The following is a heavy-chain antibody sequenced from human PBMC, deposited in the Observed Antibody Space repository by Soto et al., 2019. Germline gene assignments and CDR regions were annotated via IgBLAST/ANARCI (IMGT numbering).Heavy chain of an antibody. V-gene: IGHV1-3*01. J-gene: IGHJ4*02. D-gene: IGHD3-3*01. Sequence: GASVKVSCKASGYTFTSYTLHWVRQAPGQRPEWMGWINAGNGNTKYSQKFQGRVTITRDTSASTAHMELSSLRSEDTAVYYCARTSGYYFYDYWGQGTLVTVSS. CDR2: INAGNGNT. CDR3: ARTSGYYFYDY. CDR1: GYTFTSYT.